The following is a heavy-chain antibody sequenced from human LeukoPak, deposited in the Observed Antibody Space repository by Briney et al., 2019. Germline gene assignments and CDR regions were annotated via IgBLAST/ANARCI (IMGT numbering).Heavy chain of an antibody. CDR2: IYYSGST. J-gene: IGHJ4*02. V-gene: IGHV4-59*13. Sequence: SETLSLTCTVSGGSINNYYWTWIRQPPGKGLEWMGYIYYSGSTNYNPSLKSRVTISVDTSKNQFSLKLSSVTAADTAVYYCARAVAGTSPLNYWGQGTLVTVSS. CDR3: ARAVAGTSPLNY. D-gene: IGHD6-19*01. CDR1: GGSINNYY.